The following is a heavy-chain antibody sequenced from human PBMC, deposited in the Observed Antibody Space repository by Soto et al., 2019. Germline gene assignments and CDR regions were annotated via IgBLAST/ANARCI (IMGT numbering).Heavy chain of an antibody. J-gene: IGHJ6*02. Sequence: GGSLRLSCAASGFTFSSYAMHWVRQAPGKGLEWVAVISGSGGSTYYADSVKGRFTISRDNSKNTLYLQMNSLRAEDTAVYYCARDRGRLVTIFGVVTPYYYGMDVWGQGTTVTVSS. V-gene: IGHV3-23*01. CDR2: ISGSGGST. CDR3: ARDRGRLVTIFGVVTPYYYGMDV. CDR1: GFTFSSYA. D-gene: IGHD3-3*01.